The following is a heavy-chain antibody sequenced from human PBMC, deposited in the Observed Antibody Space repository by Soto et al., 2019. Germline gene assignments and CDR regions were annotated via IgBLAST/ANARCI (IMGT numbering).Heavy chain of an antibody. Sequence: SQTLSLTCAISGDSVSSNSAAWNWIRRSPSRGLEWLGRTYYRSKWYNDYAVSVKSRITINPHTSKNQFSLQLNSVTPEDTAVHYCERPVPRYCSSNGCIMGADDYYGMDVWGQGTPVNVS. CDR1: GDSVSSNSAA. D-gene: IGHD2-2*01. V-gene: IGHV6-1*01. CDR2: TYYRSKWYN. CDR3: ERPVPRYCSSNGCIMGADDYYGMDV. J-gene: IGHJ6*01.